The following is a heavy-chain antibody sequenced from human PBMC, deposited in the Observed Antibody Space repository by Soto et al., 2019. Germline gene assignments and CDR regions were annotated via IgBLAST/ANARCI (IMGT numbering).Heavy chain of an antibody. J-gene: IGHJ6*02. CDR2: IWYDGSNK. V-gene: IGHV3-33*01. D-gene: IGHD1-1*01. CDR1: GFTFCSYG. CDR3: ARDFFYKRPYYYGMDV. Sequence: PGGSLRLSCAASGFTFCSYGMHWVRQAPGKGLEWVAVIWYDGSNKYYEDSVKGRSTISRDNSKNTLYLQMNSLRAEDTAVYYCARDFFYKRPYYYGMDVWGQGTTVTVSS.